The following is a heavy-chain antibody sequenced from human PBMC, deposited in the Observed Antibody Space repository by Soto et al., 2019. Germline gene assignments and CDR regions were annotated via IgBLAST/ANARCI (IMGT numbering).Heavy chain of an antibody. CDR3: ASITMVRGPFDY. J-gene: IGHJ4*02. CDR2: IYHSGST. Sequence: QLQLQESGSGLVKPSQTLSLTCAVSGGSISSGAYSWSWIRQPPGKGLEWIGYIYHSGSTSYNPSLKSRVTISLDRSKNQFSLTLSSVTAADTAVYYCASITMVRGPFDYWGQGTLVTVSS. D-gene: IGHD3-10*01. V-gene: IGHV4-30-2*01. CDR1: GGSISSGAYS.